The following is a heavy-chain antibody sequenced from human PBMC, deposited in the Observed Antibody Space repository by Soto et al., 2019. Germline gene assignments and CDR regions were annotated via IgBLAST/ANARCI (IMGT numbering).Heavy chain of an antibody. Sequence: QLVQSGAEVKQPGASVKVSCKASGYTFTSHAMHWVRQAPGQRLEWMGWINSANGNTKYSQKFQGRATITRDTSASTADMELSSLRAEDTAVYFWARGSSDWLPYFDYWGQGSLGTVSS. V-gene: IGHV1-3*01. CDR2: INSANGNT. J-gene: IGHJ4*02. CDR3: ARGSSDWLPYFDY. CDR1: GYTFTSHA. D-gene: IGHD3-9*01.